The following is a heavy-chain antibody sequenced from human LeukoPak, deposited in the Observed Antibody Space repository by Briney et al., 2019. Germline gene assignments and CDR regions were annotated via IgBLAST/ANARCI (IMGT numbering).Heavy chain of an antibody. J-gene: IGHJ5*02. V-gene: IGHV1-69*05. CDR2: IIHIFGTA. Sequence: SVKVSRKPSLVTFSSYATRGVRQAPRQGLEWMGGIIHIFGTANYAQKFQGRVTITTDESTSTAYMELSSLRSEDTAVYYCARAGAAMVGGNWFDPWGQGTLVTVSS. CDR3: ARAGAAMVGGNWFDP. CDR1: LVTFSSYA. D-gene: IGHD2-2*01.